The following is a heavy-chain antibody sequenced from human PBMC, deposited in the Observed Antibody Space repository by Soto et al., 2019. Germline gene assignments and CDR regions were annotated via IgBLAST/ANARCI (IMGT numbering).Heavy chain of an antibody. J-gene: IGHJ4*02. CDR1: GFTYTTYT. CDR3: ARDGVSSAGYTWNDGTYFDY. Sequence: QVQLVESGGGVVQPGRSLRLSCAASGFTYTTYTMHWVRQAPGKGLEWVAVISYDGNNKFYADSVKGRFTIPRDSTKQTRYLKMTSLRPDDTAMYYCARDGVSSAGYTWNDGTYFDYWGQVDLVTVSS. CDR2: ISYDGNNK. V-gene: IGHV3-30*19. D-gene: IGHD1-20*01.